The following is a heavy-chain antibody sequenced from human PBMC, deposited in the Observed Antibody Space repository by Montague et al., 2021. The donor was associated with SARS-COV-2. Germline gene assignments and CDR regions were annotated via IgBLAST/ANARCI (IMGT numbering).Heavy chain of an antibody. CDR1: GGSFSGYY. CDR2: VDHRGSS. D-gene: IGHD3-3*01. Sequence: SETLSLTCAVYGGSFSGYYWTWIRQAPGKGLEWIGEVDHRGSSSYNPSLQSRLTISVDRSKNQFSLRLTSVTAADTAVYYCARGQVTVFGVLIMLPAAGPLDSWGLGTKVTVSS. V-gene: IGHV4-34*01. CDR3: ARGQVTVFGVLIMLPAAGPLDS. J-gene: IGHJ3*02.